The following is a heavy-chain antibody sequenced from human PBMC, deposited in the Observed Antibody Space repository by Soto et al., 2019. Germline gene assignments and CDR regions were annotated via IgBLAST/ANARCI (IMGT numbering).Heavy chain of an antibody. CDR1: GYIFVNYG. J-gene: IGHJ6*02. CDR3: AMVDKSVTPTPQDV. V-gene: IGHV1-18*01. Sequence: QVQLVQSGDEVRKPGSSVKVSCKASGYIFVNYGIAWVRQAPGQVLEWMGWSMPYSGNTHYASKVQGRLTMTTYTSTSTAYRDLGSMTADDTAVYYCAMVDKSVTPTPQDVWGQGTTVTVSS. CDR2: SMPYSGNT. D-gene: IGHD5-12*01.